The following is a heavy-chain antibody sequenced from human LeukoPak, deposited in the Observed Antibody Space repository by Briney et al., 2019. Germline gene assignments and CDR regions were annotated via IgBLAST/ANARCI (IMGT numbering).Heavy chain of an antibody. D-gene: IGHD3-16*02. J-gene: IGHJ4*02. Sequence: ASMKVSCKASGYIFTGYYMHWVRQAPGQGLEWMGWINPNSGDTNYAQKFQGRVTMTRDTSISTAYMELSRLRSDDTAVYYCARGFWGSYRHFDYWGQGTLVTVSS. V-gene: IGHV1-2*02. CDR2: INPNSGDT. CDR3: ARGFWGSYRHFDY. CDR1: GYIFTGYY.